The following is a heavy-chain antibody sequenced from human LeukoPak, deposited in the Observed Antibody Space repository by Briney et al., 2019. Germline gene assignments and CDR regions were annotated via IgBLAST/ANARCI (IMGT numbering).Heavy chain of an antibody. CDR2: ISAYNGNT. Sequence: ASVKVSCKASGYTFTSYGISWVRQAPGQGLEWMGWISAYNGNTNYAQKLQGRVTMTTDTSTSTAYMELRSLRSDDTAVYYCAIVLAAVGTFDYWGQGALVTVSS. V-gene: IGHV1-18*01. CDR3: AIVLAAVGTFDY. D-gene: IGHD6-13*01. J-gene: IGHJ4*02. CDR1: GYTFTSYG.